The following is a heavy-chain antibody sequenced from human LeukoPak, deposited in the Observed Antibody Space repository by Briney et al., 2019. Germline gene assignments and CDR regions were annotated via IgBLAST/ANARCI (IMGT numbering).Heavy chain of an antibody. D-gene: IGHD1-1*01. CDR1: GFSFSSYG. V-gene: IGHV3-33*01. CDR2: IWYDGSNK. Sequence: GGSLRLSCAESGFSFSSYGMHWVRQAPGKGLEWVAVIWYDGSNKYYADSVKGRFTISRDNSKNTLYLQMNSLRAEDTAVYFWARDHGYNWSDGGGLDCWGQGTLVTVSS. CDR3: ARDHGYNWSDGGGLDC. J-gene: IGHJ4*02.